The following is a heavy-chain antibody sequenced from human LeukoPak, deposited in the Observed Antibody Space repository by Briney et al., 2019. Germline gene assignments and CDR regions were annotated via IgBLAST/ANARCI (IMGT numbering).Heavy chain of an antibody. D-gene: IGHD3-9*01. V-gene: IGHV4-59*01. CDR1: GGSLSSYF. Sequence: PSETLSLTCTVSGGSLSSYFWNWLRQPPGKGLEWIGSIYGSGSTNYNPSLKSRVTMSVDMSNNQFSLKLGSVTAADTAVYYCARGGDGDILTGLVFDYWGQGTLVTVSS. J-gene: IGHJ4*02. CDR2: IYGSGST. CDR3: ARGGDGDILTGLVFDY.